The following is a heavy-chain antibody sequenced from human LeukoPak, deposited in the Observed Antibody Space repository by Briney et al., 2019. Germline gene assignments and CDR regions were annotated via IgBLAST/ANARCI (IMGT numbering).Heavy chain of an antibody. Sequence: ASVKVSCKASGYTFTSYAMNWVRQAPGQGLEWMGWINTNTGNPTYAQGFTGRFVFSLDTSVSTAYLQISSLKAEDTAVYYCARGGRCYYDSSGYYYARENAFDIWGQGTMVTVSS. J-gene: IGHJ3*02. D-gene: IGHD3-22*01. V-gene: IGHV7-4-1*02. CDR1: GYTFTSYA. CDR2: INTNTGNP. CDR3: ARGGRCYYDSSGYYYARENAFDI.